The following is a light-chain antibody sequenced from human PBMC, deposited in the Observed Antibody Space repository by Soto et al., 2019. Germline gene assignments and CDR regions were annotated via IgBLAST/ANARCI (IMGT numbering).Light chain of an antibody. CDR2: DVS. CDR1: SSDVGGYNY. CDR3: SSYTSSRNYV. J-gene: IGLJ1*01. Sequence: QSVLTQPASVSGSPGQSITISCTGTSSDVGGYNYVSWYQQHPGKAPKLMIYDVSNRPSGVSNRFSGSKSGNTASLTISGLQAEDEADYYCSSYTSSRNYVFGTGTQLTVL. V-gene: IGLV2-14*01.